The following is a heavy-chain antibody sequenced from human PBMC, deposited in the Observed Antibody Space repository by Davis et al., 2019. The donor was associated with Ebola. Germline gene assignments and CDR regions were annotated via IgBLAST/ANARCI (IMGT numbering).Heavy chain of an antibody. Sequence: AASVKVSCKASGYTFTSYGISWVRQAPGQRLEWMGWISAYNGNTNYAQKLQGRVTMTTDTSTSTAYMELRSLRSDDTAVYYCARDIPNYYGSGSYGMDVWGQGTTVTVSS. CDR2: ISAYNGNT. CDR1: GYTFTSYG. V-gene: IGHV1-18*01. D-gene: IGHD3-10*01. J-gene: IGHJ6*02. CDR3: ARDIPNYYGSGSYGMDV.